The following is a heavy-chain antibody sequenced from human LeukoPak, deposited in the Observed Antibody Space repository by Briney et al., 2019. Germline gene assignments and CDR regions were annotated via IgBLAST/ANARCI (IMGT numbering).Heavy chain of an antibody. V-gene: IGHV3-11*06. D-gene: IGHD1-26*01. Sequence: GAALRLSCASSGFTFSEYYMSWVRHAPGTGLERVSYISGSGSHTTYADSVRGRFTISRDNAKNTLYLQMNSLRAEDAAVYYCATIGDRRSGELYRIDYWGQGTLVTVSS. CDR3: ATIGDRRSGELYRIDY. CDR1: GFTFSEYY. CDR2: ISGSGSHT. J-gene: IGHJ4*02.